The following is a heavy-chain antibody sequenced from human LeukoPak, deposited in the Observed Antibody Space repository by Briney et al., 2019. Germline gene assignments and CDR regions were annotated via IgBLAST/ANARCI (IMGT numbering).Heavy chain of an antibody. CDR1: GYTFTGYY. CDR2: INPNSGGT. J-gene: IGHJ4*02. D-gene: IGHD3-3*01. CDR3: ARGGFDRFLEWLQALDY. Sequence: ASVKVSCKASGYTFTGYYMHWVRQAPGQGLEWMGWINPNSGGTNYAQKFQGRVTMTRDTSISTAYMELSRLRSDDTAVYYCARGGFDRFLEWLQALDYWGQGTLVTVSS. V-gene: IGHV1-2*02.